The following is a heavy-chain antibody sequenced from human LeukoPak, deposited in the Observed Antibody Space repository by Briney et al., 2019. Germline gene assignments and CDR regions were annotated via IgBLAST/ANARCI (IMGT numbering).Heavy chain of an antibody. CDR3: ARDYSPPHYFDTTGYFDD. V-gene: IGHV3-21*01. CDR2: ITTSSRYI. CDR1: GFSFGTYS. Sequence: GGSLRLSCAASGFSFGTYSMNWVRQAPGKGLEWVSSITTSSRYIYYADSVKGRFTISRDNAKNSLYLQMDSPRAEDTAVYYCARDYSPPHYFDTTGYFDDWGQGTLVTVSS. D-gene: IGHD3-22*01. J-gene: IGHJ4*02.